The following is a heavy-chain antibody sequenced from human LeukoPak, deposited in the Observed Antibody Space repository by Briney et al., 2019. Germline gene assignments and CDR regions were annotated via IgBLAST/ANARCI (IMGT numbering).Heavy chain of an antibody. Sequence: ASVRVSCKASGYTFTSYGMSWVRQAPGKGLEWMGWINAYNGNTNYAQKVQGRVTITRDKAKSTAYMELRSLRSDDPAVYYCARDVTYYDILTGYWYYYYGMDVWGQGTTVTVSS. CDR2: INAYNGNT. CDR1: GYTFTSYG. CDR3: ARDVTYYDILTGYWYYYYGMDV. D-gene: IGHD3-9*01. J-gene: IGHJ6*02. V-gene: IGHV1-18*01.